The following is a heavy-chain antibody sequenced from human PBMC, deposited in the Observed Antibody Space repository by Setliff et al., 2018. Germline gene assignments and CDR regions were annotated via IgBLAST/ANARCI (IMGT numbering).Heavy chain of an antibody. J-gene: IGHJ4*02. CDR3: RVWIGDLSRDF. D-gene: IGHD3-10*01. Sequence: LRLSCAASGFTFSTYWMTWIRQAPGKGLEWVANIKGDGSEKYYVDSVEGRFAISRDNAKNSLYLQMNSLRAEDTAVYYCRVWIGDLSRDFWGRGTLVTVSS. CDR1: GFTFSTYW. CDR2: IKGDGSEK. V-gene: IGHV3-7*01.